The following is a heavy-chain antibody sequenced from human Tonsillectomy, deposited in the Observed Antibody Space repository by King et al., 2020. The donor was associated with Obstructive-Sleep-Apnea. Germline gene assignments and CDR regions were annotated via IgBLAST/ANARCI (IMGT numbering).Heavy chain of an antibody. CDR3: ARDRGYDSSGYYGLDY. CDR2: IIPIFGTA. CDR1: GGTFSSYA. Sequence: QLVQSGAEVKKPGSSVKVSCKASGGTFSSYAISWVRQAPGQGLEWMGGIIPIFGTANYAQKFQGRVPITAVESTSTANMELSSLRSEDTAGYYCARDRGYDSSGYYGLDYWGQGTLVTVSS. J-gene: IGHJ4*02. D-gene: IGHD3-22*01. V-gene: IGHV1-69*01.